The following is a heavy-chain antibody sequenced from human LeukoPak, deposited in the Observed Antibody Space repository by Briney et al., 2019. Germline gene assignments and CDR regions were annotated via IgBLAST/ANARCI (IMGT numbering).Heavy chain of an antibody. V-gene: IGHV3-13*04. CDR2: IGTAGDT. CDR1: GFTFSSYD. J-gene: IGHJ4*02. CDR3: VRGTGYSAYDYDFDY. Sequence: GGSLRLSCPASGFTFSSYDMHWVRQPTGKGLEWVSAIGTAGDTYYPGSVKGRFTISRENAKNSLYLQMNSLRAGDTAVYYCVRGTGYSAYDYDFDYWGQGTLVTVSS. D-gene: IGHD5-12*01.